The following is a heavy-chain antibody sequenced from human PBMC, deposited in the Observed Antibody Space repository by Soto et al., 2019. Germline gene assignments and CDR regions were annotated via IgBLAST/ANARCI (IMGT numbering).Heavy chain of an antibody. J-gene: IGHJ3*02. D-gene: IGHD3-3*01. CDR2: ISSSSSYI. V-gene: IGHV3-21*01. Sequence: LRLSCAASGFTFSSYSMNWVRQAPGKGLEWVSSISSSSSYIYYADSVKGRFTISRDNAKNSLYLQMNSLRAEDTAVYYCATKPEYYDFWSGIDAFDIWGQGTMVT. CDR3: ATKPEYYDFWSGIDAFDI. CDR1: GFTFSSYS.